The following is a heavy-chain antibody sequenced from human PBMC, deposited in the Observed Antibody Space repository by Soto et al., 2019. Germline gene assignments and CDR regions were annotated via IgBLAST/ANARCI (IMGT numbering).Heavy chain of an antibody. J-gene: IGHJ5*02. V-gene: IGHV1-69*06. CDR2: IIPIFGTA. CDR1: GGTFSSYA. Sequence: QVQLVQSGAEVKKPGSSVKVSCKASGGTFSSYAISWVRQAPGPGLEWMGGIIPIFGTANYAQKFQGRVTITADKSTSTAYMELSSLRSEDTAVYYCASYRRRELRSGWRGWFDPWGQGTLVTVSS. CDR3: ASYRRRELRSGWRGWFDP. D-gene: IGHD3-10*02.